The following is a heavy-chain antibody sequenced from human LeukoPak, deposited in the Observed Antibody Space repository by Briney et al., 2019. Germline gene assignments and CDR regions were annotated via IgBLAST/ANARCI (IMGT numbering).Heavy chain of an antibody. Sequence: PSQTLSLTCAVYGGSFSGYYWSWIRQPPGKGLEWIGEINHSGSTNYNPSLKSRVTISVDTSKNQFSLKLSSVTAADTAVYYCARVGADGSGFLFDYWGQGTLVTVSS. CDR3: ARVGADGSGFLFDY. J-gene: IGHJ4*02. D-gene: IGHD3-10*01. CDR2: INHSGST. V-gene: IGHV4-34*01. CDR1: GGSFSGYY.